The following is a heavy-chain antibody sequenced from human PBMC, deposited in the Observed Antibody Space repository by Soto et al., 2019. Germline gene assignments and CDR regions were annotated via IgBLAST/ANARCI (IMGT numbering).Heavy chain of an antibody. Sequence: SETLSLTCAVSGGSFTSNNWWTWVRQPPGQGLEWIGEIYRTGSTNYNPSLKSRVTISLDKSENQFSLKVAPLTAADTAVYYCASRDPGTSVDYWGQGTLVTVSS. CDR3: ASRDPGTSVDY. V-gene: IGHV4-4*02. D-gene: IGHD1-7*01. J-gene: IGHJ4*02. CDR2: IYRTGST. CDR1: GGSFTSNNW.